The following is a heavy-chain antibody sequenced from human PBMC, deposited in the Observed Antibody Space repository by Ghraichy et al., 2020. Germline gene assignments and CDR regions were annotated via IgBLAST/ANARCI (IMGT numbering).Heavy chain of an antibody. Sequence: ASVKVSCKASGYTFTTYGISWVRQAPGQGLEWMGWISAYNGNTNYAQKLQDRVTMTTDTSTSTAYMELRSLRSDDTAVYYCARDWLQQLRGRWLQLDHFDYWGQGTLVTASS. CDR2: ISAYNGNT. J-gene: IGHJ4*02. D-gene: IGHD5-24*01. V-gene: IGHV1-18*01. CDR1: GYTFTTYG. CDR3: ARDWLQQLRGRWLQLDHFDY.